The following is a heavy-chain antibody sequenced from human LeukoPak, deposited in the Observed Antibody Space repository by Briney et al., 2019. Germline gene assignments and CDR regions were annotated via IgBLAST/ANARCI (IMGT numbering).Heavy chain of an antibody. CDR1: GYTFTSYG. V-gene: IGHV1-18*01. Sequence: ASVTVSCKASGYTFTSYGISWVREAPGQGLEWMGWTSAYNGNTNYAQKLQGRVTMTTDTSTSTAYMELRSLRSDDTAVYYCARDRYSSSWHAYYYYYYMDVWGKGTTVTVSS. CDR3: ARDRYSSSWHAYYYYYYMDV. CDR2: TSAYNGNT. J-gene: IGHJ6*03. D-gene: IGHD6-13*01.